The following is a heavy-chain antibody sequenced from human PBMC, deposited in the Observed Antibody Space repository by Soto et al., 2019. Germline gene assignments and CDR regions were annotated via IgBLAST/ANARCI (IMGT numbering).Heavy chain of an antibody. CDR1: GFTFSSHG. Sequence: PGGSLRLSCATSGFTFSSHGMSWVRQAPGKGLDWVSGITGSGRNTYYADSVKGQVTISADKSIKTTYLQWSSLKASDTAIYFCASSVLVTSTMNYFDLWGQGTLVTVSS. V-gene: IGHV3-23*01. J-gene: IGHJ4*02. CDR3: ASSVLVTSTMNYFDL. CDR2: ITGSGRNT. D-gene: IGHD2-8*02.